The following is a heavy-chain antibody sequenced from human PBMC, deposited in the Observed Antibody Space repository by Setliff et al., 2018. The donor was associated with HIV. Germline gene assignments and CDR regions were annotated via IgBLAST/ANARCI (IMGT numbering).Heavy chain of an antibody. CDR3: AWPRGDEAFDI. CDR2: IISILDIT. V-gene: IGHV1-69*10. J-gene: IGHJ3*02. Sequence: SVKVSCKASGGTSSTHAINWVRQAPGQGIEWMGQIISILDITTYAQSLQGRVTITADESTSTFYMELSSLRSADTAVYSCAWPRGDEAFDIWGQGTKVTVSS. CDR1: GGTSSTHA. D-gene: IGHD3-10*01.